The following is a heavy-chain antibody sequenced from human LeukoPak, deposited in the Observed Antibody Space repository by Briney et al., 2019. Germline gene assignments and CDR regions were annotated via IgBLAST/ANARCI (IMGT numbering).Heavy chain of an antibody. J-gene: IGHJ4*02. D-gene: IGHD3-10*01. CDR3: ARLDLYGSGSFYDY. Sequence: GGSLRLSCAASGFTFSSYSMNWVRQAPGKGLEWVSSISSSSSYIYYADSVKGRFTISRDNAKNSVYLQMSSLRAEDTAVYYCARLDLYGSGSFYDYWGQGTLVTVSS. CDR2: ISSSSSYI. V-gene: IGHV3-21*01. CDR1: GFTFSSYS.